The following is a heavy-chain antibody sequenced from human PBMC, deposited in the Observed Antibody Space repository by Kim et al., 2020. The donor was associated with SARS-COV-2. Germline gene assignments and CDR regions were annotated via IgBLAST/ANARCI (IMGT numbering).Heavy chain of an antibody. Sequence: GRFTISRDNSKNTLYLQMNSLRAEDTAVYYCARESYYDSSGYDYYYGMDVWGQGTTVTVSS. J-gene: IGHJ6*02. V-gene: IGHV3-53*01. D-gene: IGHD3-22*01. CDR3: ARESYYDSSGYDYYYGMDV.